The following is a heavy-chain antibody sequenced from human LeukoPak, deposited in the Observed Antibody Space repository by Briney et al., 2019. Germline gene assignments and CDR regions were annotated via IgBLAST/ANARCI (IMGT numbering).Heavy chain of an antibody. CDR3: ARGPDNDY. V-gene: IGHV4-34*01. CDR2: INHSGST. D-gene: IGHD1-1*01. J-gene: IGHJ2*01. Sequence: PGXGPEWIGEINHSGSTNYNPSLKSRVTISVDTSKNQFSLKLSSVTAADTAVYYCARGPDNDYWGRGTLVTVSS.